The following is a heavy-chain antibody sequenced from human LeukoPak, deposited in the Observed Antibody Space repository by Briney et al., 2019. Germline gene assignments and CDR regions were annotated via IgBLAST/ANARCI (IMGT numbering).Heavy chain of an antibody. CDR3: VRDRELYY. Sequence: SETLSLTCTVSGGSVSTLDYYWSWIRQPPGKGLEWIGYVYNSGSTDYNPSLRSRVTISVDTSKNQFSLKVNSVTASDTAVYYCVRDRELYYWGQGILVTVSS. CDR2: VYNSGST. J-gene: IGHJ4*02. V-gene: IGHV4-61*08. D-gene: IGHD1-26*01. CDR1: GGSVSTLDYY.